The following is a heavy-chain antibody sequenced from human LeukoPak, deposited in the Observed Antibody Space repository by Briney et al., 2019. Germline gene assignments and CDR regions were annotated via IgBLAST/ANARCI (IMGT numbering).Heavy chain of an antibody. Sequence: SETLSLTCTVSGDSISTSSYYWGWIRQPPGKGLEWIGSIYYSGSTYYNPSLKSRVTISVDTSKNQFSLKLSSVTAADTAVYYCARAYHSSWYLNWFDPWGQGTLVTVSS. CDR1: GDSISTSSYY. J-gene: IGHJ5*02. CDR3: ARAYHSSWYLNWFDP. V-gene: IGHV4-39*01. D-gene: IGHD6-13*01. CDR2: IYYSGST.